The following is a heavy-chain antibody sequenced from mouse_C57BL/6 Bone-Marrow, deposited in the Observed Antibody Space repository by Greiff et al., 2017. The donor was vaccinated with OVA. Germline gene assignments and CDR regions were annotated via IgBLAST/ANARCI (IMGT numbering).Heavy chain of an antibody. Sequence: QVQLQQSGAELVRPGPSVKMSCKASGYTFTNYWIGWAKQRPGHGLEWIGDIYPGGGYTNYNEKFKGKATLTADKSSSTAYMQFSSLTSEDSAIYYCARSFPYYGSSYGVWGTGTTVTVSS. CDR2: IYPGGGYT. CDR3: ARSFPYYGSSYGV. V-gene: IGHV1-63*01. D-gene: IGHD1-1*01. J-gene: IGHJ1*03. CDR1: GYTFTNYW.